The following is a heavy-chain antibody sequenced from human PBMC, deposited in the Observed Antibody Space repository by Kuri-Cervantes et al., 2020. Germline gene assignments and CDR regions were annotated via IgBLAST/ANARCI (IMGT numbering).Heavy chain of an antibody. CDR2: IRNKANNYAT. J-gene: IGHJ4*02. V-gene: IGHV3-73*01. D-gene: IGHD6-19*01. Sequence: GESLKISCAASGFTFSGSAIHWVRQASGKGLEWVGRIRNKANNYATTYAASVKGRFTIPRDDSKSTAYLQMSSLKTEDTAVYYCASAVISITGAGTSDYWGQGTLVTVSS. CDR3: ASAVISITGAGTSDY. CDR1: GFTFSGSA.